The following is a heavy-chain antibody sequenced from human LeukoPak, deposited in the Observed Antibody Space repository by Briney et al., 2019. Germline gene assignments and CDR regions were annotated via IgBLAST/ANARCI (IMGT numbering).Heavy chain of an antibody. V-gene: IGHV4-4*07. Sequence: SKTLSLTCTVSGGSISSYYWSWIRQPAGKGLEWIGRIYTSGGTNYNPSLKSRVTMSVDTSKNQFSLKLSSVTAADTAVYYCARDVVVVPAAVWYNWFDPWGQGTLVTVSS. CDR3: ARDVVVVPAAVWYNWFDP. CDR2: IYTSGGT. CDR1: GGSISSYY. J-gene: IGHJ5*02. D-gene: IGHD2-2*01.